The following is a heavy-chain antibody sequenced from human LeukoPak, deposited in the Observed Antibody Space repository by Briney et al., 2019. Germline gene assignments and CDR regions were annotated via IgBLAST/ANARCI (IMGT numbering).Heavy chain of an antibody. CDR2: IRYDGSNK. Sequence: PGGSLRLSCAASGFTFSRHGMHWVRQAPGKGLEWVSFIRYDGSNKYYADSVKGRFTISRDNSKNTLYLQMNSLRAEDTAVYYCVREGRGDLTDWGQGSLVTVSS. CDR3: VREGRGDLTD. V-gene: IGHV3-30*02. CDR1: GFTFSRHG. J-gene: IGHJ4*02. D-gene: IGHD4-17*01.